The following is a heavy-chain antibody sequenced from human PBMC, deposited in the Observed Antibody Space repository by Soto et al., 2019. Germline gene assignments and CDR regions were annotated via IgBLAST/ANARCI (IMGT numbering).Heavy chain of an antibody. CDR1: GFTFSSYW. Sequence: PGGSLRLSCAASGFTFSSYWMSWVRQAPGKGLEWVANIKQDGSEKYYVDSVKGRFTISRDNAKNSLYLQMNSLRAEDTAVYYWARVGYCSGGSCYLYAFDIWGQGTMVTVSS. D-gene: IGHD2-15*01. V-gene: IGHV3-7*01. CDR3: ARVGYCSGGSCYLYAFDI. J-gene: IGHJ3*02. CDR2: IKQDGSEK.